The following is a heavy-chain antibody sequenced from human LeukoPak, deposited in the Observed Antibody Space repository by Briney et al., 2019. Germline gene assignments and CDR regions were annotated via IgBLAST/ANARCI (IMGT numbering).Heavy chain of an antibody. CDR2: INPNSGGT. D-gene: IGHD4-17*01. Sequence: ASVKVSCKASGYTFTGYYMHWVRQAPGQGLEWTGWINPNSGGTNYAQKFQGRVTMTRDTSISTAYMELSRLRSDDTAVYYCAGDLNDYGDYRSPRPGSYFDYWGQGTLVTVSS. V-gene: IGHV1-2*02. J-gene: IGHJ4*02. CDR1: GYTFTGYY. CDR3: AGDLNDYGDYRSPRPGSYFDY.